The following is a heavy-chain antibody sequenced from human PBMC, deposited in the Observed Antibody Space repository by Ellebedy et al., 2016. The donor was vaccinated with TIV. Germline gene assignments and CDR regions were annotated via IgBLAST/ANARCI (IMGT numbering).Heavy chain of an antibody. CDR3: ARDRASSSYRTFDP. CDR2: VYYTGIT. Sequence: MPGGSLRLSCTVSGGSVFSGDYYWTWIRQSPGKGLEWIGFVYYTGITNYNPSFKSRVAMSVDTSKNHFSLRLSSVTAADTAVYYCARDRASSSYRTFDPWGQGTLVTVSS. V-gene: IGHV4-61*03. D-gene: IGHD3-3*01. CDR1: GGSVFSGDYY. J-gene: IGHJ5*02.